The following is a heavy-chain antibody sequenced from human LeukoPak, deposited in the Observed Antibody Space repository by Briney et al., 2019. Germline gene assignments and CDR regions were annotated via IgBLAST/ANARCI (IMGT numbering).Heavy chain of an antibody. Sequence: GGSLRLSCAASGFTFSSYGMHWVRQAPGKGLEWVAFIRYDGSNKYYADSVKGRFTISRDNSKNTLYLQMYSLRAEDTAVYYCAPIVVVAATGGYWGQGTLDTVSS. CDR2: IRYDGSNK. CDR1: GFTFSSYG. J-gene: IGHJ4*02. V-gene: IGHV3-30*02. D-gene: IGHD2-15*01. CDR3: APIVVVAATGGY.